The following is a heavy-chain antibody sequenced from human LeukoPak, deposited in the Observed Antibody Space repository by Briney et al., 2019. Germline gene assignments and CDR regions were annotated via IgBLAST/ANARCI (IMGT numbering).Heavy chain of an antibody. D-gene: IGHD4-23*01. V-gene: IGHV3-21*01. Sequence: GGSLRLSCAASGFTFSSYSMNWVRQAPGKGLEWASSISSSSSYIYYADSVKGRFTISRDNAKNSLYLQMNSLRAEDTAVYYCAREVVTALVWFDPWGQGTLVTVSS. CDR1: GFTFSSYS. J-gene: IGHJ5*02. CDR2: ISSSSSYI. CDR3: AREVVTALVWFDP.